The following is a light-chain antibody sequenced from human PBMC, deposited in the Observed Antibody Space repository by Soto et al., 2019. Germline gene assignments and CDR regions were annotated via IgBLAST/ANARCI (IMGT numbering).Light chain of an antibody. J-gene: IGLJ2*01. V-gene: IGLV1-44*01. CDR1: NSNIGSNT. Sequence: QSALTQPPSASGTPGQRVTSSCSGSNSNIGSNTVNWYQQLPGTAPKLLIYDNNTRPSGVPGRFSDSKSGTSASLAISGLQSEDEADYYCASWDDSLNGVVFGGGTKLTVL. CDR2: DNN. CDR3: ASWDDSLNGVV.